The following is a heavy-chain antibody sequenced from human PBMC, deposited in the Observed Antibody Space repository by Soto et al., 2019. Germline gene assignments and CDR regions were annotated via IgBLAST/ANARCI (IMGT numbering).Heavy chain of an antibody. D-gene: IGHD6-19*01. Sequence: HPVGSLRLSCAASGFTFSSYSMNWVRQAPGKGLEWVSYISSSSTIYYADSVKGRFTISRDNAKNSLYLQMTSLRDEDTAVYYCARDLGQWLVHRYDAFDIWGQGTMVTVSS. CDR3: ARDLGQWLVHRYDAFDI. J-gene: IGHJ3*02. CDR2: ISSSSTI. V-gene: IGHV3-48*02. CDR1: GFTFSSYS.